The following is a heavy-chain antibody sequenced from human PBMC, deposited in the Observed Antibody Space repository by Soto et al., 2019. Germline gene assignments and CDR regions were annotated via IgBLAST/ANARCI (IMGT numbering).Heavy chain of an antibody. CDR3: ARDLLLPVTIEISGFGELSPNRPGYGMDV. D-gene: IGHD3-10*01. V-gene: IGHV3-21*01. Sequence: GGSLRLSCAASGFTFSSYSMNWVRQAPGKGLEWVSSISSSSSYIYYADSGKGRFTISRDNAKNSLYLQMNSLRAEDTAVYYCARDLLLPVTIEISGFGELSPNRPGYGMDVWGQGTTVTVSS. J-gene: IGHJ6*02. CDR2: ISSSSSYI. CDR1: GFTFSSYS.